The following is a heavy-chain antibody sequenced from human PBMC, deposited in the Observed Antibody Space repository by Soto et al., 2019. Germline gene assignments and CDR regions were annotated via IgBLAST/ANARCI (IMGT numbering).Heavy chain of an antibody. V-gene: IGHV3-48*03. CDR2: ISVSGTMR. D-gene: IGHD3-9*01. Sequence: GGSLRLSCAPSGFTFSSYEMNWVRQAPGKGLEWVSYISVSGTMRFYADAVKGRFTISRDNTKKILYLQMNSLRAEDTALYYCATAGLTGTVWGQGTTVTVSS. J-gene: IGHJ6*02. CDR1: GFTFSSYE. CDR3: ATAGLTGTV.